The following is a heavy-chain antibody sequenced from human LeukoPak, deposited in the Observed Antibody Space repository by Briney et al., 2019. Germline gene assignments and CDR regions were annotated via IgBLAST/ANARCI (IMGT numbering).Heavy chain of an antibody. Sequence: PGGSLRLSCAASGYTFSSYAMSWVRQAPGKGLEWVAGIWYDGSKKYYVDSVKGRFTISRDNSKNSLYLQMNSLRAEDTALYYCKGYCSSSSCYSDMDVWGQGTTVTVSS. CDR1: GYTFSSYA. D-gene: IGHD2-2*02. J-gene: IGHJ6*02. CDR2: IWYDGSKK. V-gene: IGHV3-33*08. CDR3: KGYCSSSSCYSDMDV.